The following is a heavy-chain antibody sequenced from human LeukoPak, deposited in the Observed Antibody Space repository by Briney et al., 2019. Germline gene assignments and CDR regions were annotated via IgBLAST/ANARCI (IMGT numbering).Heavy chain of an antibody. D-gene: IGHD3-3*01. V-gene: IGHV3-48*01. CDR3: ARGPTYYDFWSGYYYDYYYGMDV. Sequence: GGSLRLSCAVSGFTFSSYSMNWVRQAPGKGLEWVSYISSSSSTIYYADSVKGRFTISRDNAKNSLYLQMNSLRAEDTAVYYCARGPTYYDFWSGYYYDYYYGMDVWGQGTTVTVSS. CDR2: ISSSSSTI. CDR1: GFTFSSYS. J-gene: IGHJ6*02.